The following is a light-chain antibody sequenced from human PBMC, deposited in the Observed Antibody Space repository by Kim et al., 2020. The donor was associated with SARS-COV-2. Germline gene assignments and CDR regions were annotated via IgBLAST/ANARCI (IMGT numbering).Light chain of an antibody. V-gene: IGLV1-40*01. CDR1: SSNIGAGYD. CDR3: QSYASSLSGSV. Sequence: QEVTISCTGRSSNIGAGYDVHWYQQLPGTAPKLLIYGNSNRPSGVPDRFSGSKSGTSASLAITGLQAEDEADYYCQSYASSLSGSVFGGGTQLTVL. CDR2: GNS. J-gene: IGLJ3*02.